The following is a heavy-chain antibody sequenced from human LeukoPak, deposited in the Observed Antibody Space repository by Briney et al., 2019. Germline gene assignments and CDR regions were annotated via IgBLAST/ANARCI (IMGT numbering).Heavy chain of an antibody. J-gene: IGHJ4*02. CDR1: GGSISSGGYY. CDR3: ARSRGYYYGYLGGFDY. Sequence: SETLSLTCAVSGGSISSGGYYWSWIRQPPGKGLEWIGCIYLSGSTYYNPSLKSRVTISVDRSKNQFSLKLRSVTAADTAVYYCARSRGYYYGYLGGFDYWGQGTLVTVSS. CDR2: IYLSGST. D-gene: IGHD5-18*01. V-gene: IGHV4-30-2*01.